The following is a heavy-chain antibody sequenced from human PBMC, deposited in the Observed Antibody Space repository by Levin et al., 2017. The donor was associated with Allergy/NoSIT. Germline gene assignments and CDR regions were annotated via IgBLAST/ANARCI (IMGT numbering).Heavy chain of an antibody. V-gene: IGHV3-53*01. Sequence: GESLKISCAASGFTVSSNYMSWVRQAPGKGLEWVSVIYSGGSTYYADSVKGRFTISRDNSKNTLYLQMNSLRAEDTAVYYCARSAPTGSGYWPPYYYYGMDVWGQGTTVTVSS. CDR3: ARSAPTGSGYWPPYYYYGMDV. CDR2: IYSGGST. J-gene: IGHJ6*02. D-gene: IGHD3-3*01. CDR1: GFTVSSNY.